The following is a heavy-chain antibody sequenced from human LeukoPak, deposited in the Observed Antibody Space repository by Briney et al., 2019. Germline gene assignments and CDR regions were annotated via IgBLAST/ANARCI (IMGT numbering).Heavy chain of an antibody. CDR2: ISAYNGNT. V-gene: IGHV1-18*01. Sequence: ASVKVSCKASGYTFTSYGISWVRQAPGQGLEWMGWISAYNGNTNYAPKLQGRVTMTTDTSTSTAYMELSSLRSEDTAAYYCATVAGPALDYWGQGTLVPVSS. CDR3: ATVAGPALDY. J-gene: IGHJ4*02. D-gene: IGHD6-19*01. CDR1: GYTFTSYG.